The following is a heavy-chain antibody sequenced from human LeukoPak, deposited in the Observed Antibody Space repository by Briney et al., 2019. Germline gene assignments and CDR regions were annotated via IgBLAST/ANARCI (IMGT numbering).Heavy chain of an antibody. Sequence: PSQTLSLTRTVSGGSISSSSYYSGWIRQPPGKGLEWIGEINHSGSTNYSPSLKSRVTISVDTSKNQFSLKLSSVTAADTAVYYCARGYSSSPPVGYRGQGTLVTVSS. CDR2: INHSGST. CDR1: GGSISSSSYY. CDR3: ARGYSSSPPVGY. D-gene: IGHD6-6*01. J-gene: IGHJ4*02. V-gene: IGHV4-39*07.